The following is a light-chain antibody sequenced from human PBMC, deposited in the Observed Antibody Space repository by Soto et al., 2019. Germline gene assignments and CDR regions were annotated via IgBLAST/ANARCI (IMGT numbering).Light chain of an antibody. CDR2: DVR. J-gene: IGLJ1*01. CDR3: SSYTSISTYV. V-gene: IGLV2-14*01. CDR1: SSDVGGYNF. Sequence: QSVLTQPASVSGSPGQSITISCTGTSSDVGGYNFVSWYQQHPGKAPKLMIYDVRNRPSGVSNRFSGSKSVNTASLTISGLQAEDEADYYCSSYTSISTYVFGNGTKLTVL.